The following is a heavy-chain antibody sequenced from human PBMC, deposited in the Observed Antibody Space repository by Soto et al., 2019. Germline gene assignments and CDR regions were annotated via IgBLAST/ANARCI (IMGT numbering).Heavy chain of an antibody. CDR2: ISSNGGST. V-gene: IGHV3-64*04. J-gene: IGHJ4*02. CDR3: ATTLNWNFGY. CDR1: GFTFSSYA. Sequence: GGSLRLSCSASGFTFSSYAMHWVRQAPGKGLEYVSAISSNGGSTYYADSVKGRFTISRDNSKNTLYLQMNSLRAEDTAVYYCATTLNWNFGYWGQGTLVTVSS. D-gene: IGHD1-1*01.